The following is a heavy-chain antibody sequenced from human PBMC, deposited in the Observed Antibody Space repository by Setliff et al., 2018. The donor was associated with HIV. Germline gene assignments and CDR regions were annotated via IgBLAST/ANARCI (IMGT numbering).Heavy chain of an antibody. Sequence: GGSLRLSCAASGFTFNSYSMNWVRQAPGKGLEWVSSISSSSSYIYYADSVKGRFTISRDNAKNSLYLQMNSLRAEDTGIYYCASSDGSGSYPFDYWGQGTLVTSPQ. V-gene: IGHV3-21*01. J-gene: IGHJ4*02. CDR2: ISSSSSYI. CDR1: GFTFNSYS. CDR3: ASSDGSGSYPFDY. D-gene: IGHD1-26*01.